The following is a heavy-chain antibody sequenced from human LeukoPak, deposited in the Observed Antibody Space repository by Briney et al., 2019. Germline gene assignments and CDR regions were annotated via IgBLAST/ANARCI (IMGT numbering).Heavy chain of an antibody. J-gene: IGHJ4*02. Sequence: SETLSLTCAVYGGSFSGYYWSWIRQPPGKGLEWIGEINHSGSTNYSPSLKSRVTISVDTSKNQFSLKLSSVTAADTAVYYCASGGAAAVDYWGQGTLVTVSS. V-gene: IGHV4-34*01. CDR2: INHSGST. CDR1: GGSFSGYY. D-gene: IGHD6-13*01. CDR3: ASGGAAAVDY.